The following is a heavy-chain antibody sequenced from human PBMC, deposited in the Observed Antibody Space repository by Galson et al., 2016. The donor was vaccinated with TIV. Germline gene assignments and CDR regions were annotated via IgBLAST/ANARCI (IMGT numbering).Heavy chain of an antibody. Sequence: SVKVSCKASGYIFNNFGVSWVRQAPGQGLEWMAWISVYNGNTTYAQSLQGRVTLTTDTSTSTAYMELRSLRSDDTAVYYCARDTPSLLAAATMDYRGQGTLVTVSS. V-gene: IGHV1-18*01. CDR3: ARDTPSLLAAATMDY. CDR2: ISVYNGNT. CDR1: GYIFNNFG. J-gene: IGHJ4*02. D-gene: IGHD6-25*01.